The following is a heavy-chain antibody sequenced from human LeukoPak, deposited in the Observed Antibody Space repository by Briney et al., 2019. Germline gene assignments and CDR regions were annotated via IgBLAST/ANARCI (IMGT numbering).Heavy chain of an antibody. D-gene: IGHD2-2*01. CDR2: FDPEDGET. Sequence: ASVKVSCKVSGYTLTELSMHWVRQAPGKGLEWMGGFDPEDGETIYAQKFQGRVTMTEVTSTDTAYMELSSLRSEDTAVYYCATVLPDIVVVPAADAFDIWGQGTMVTVSS. CDR3: ATVLPDIVVVPAADAFDI. CDR1: GYTLTELS. J-gene: IGHJ3*02. V-gene: IGHV1-24*01.